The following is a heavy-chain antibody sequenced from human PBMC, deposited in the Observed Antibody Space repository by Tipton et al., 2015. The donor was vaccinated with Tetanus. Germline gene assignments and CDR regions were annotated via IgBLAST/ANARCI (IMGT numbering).Heavy chain of an antibody. CDR2: VKSDGSKT. Sequence: SLRLSCAASGFTFRSYWMHWVRQSPGRGLMWVSRVKSDGSKTTYADSVKGRFTISRDNAKNSLFLQVNSLRAEDTAVYYCASSSRGYYDSSGYYGYFQHWGQGTLVTVS. J-gene: IGHJ1*01. D-gene: IGHD3-22*01. V-gene: IGHV3-74*03. CDR3: ASSSRGYYDSSGYYGYFQH. CDR1: GFTFRSYW.